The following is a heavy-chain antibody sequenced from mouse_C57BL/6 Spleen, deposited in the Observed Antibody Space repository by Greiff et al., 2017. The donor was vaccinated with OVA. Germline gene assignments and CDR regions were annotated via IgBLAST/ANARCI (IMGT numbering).Heavy chain of an antibody. Sequence: VQLMESGPELVKPGASVKLSCKASGYTFTSYDINWVKQRPGQGLEWIGWIYPRDGSTKYNEKFKGKATLTVDTSSSTAYMELHSLTSEDSAVYFCARSGELGRYYFDYWGQGTTLTVSS. J-gene: IGHJ2*01. V-gene: IGHV1-85*01. CDR2: IYPRDGST. CDR1: GYTFTSYD. D-gene: IGHD4-1*01. CDR3: ARSGELGRYYFDY.